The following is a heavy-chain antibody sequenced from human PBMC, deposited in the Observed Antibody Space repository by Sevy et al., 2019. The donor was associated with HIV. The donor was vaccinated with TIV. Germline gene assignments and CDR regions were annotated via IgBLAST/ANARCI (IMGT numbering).Heavy chain of an antibody. V-gene: IGHV3-21*01. J-gene: IGHJ6*02. CDR3: AGPDATGGMDV. CDR1: GFMFSSYS. Sequence: GGSLRLSCAASGFMFSSYSMNWVRQAPGKGLEWVSSISSDSNYIYYADSVKGRFTISRDNAKNSLYLQMNRLRAEDTAVYYCAGPDATGGMDVWGQGSTVTVSS. CDR2: ISSDSNYI.